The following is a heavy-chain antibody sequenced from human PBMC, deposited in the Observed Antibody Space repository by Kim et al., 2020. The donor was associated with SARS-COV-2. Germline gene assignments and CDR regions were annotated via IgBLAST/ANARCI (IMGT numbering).Heavy chain of an antibody. J-gene: IGHJ4*02. D-gene: IGHD1-26*01. CDR3: AKDRVLGPTNFYFDY. V-gene: IGHV3-30*02. Sequence: DSATCPFTISRDKSKNTLYLHMNSLTTEDTAVYYCAKDRVLGPTNFYFDYWGQGTLVTVSS.